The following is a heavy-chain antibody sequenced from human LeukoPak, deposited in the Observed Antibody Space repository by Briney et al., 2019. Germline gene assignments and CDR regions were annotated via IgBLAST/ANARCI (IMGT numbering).Heavy chain of an antibody. D-gene: IGHD4-17*01. Sequence: ASVKVSCKASGYTFTSYYMHWVRQAPGQGLEWMGIINPSGGSTSYAQKFQGRVTMTRDTSTSTVYMELSSLRSEDMAVYYCAREATVTEFDYWGQGTLVTVSS. V-gene: IGHV1-46*01. J-gene: IGHJ4*02. CDR2: INPSGGST. CDR3: AREATVTEFDY. CDR1: GYTFTSYY.